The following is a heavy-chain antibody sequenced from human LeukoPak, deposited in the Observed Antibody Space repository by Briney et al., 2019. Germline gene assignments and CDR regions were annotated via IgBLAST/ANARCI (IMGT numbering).Heavy chain of an antibody. CDR2: INHSGDA. D-gene: IGHD5-18*01. Sequence: PSETLSLTCTVSGGSISSGYYWGWIRQPPGKGLEWIGSINHSGDAYYSPSLKSRVTISINTSTKQFSMKLSSVTAADTAVYYCARETIQAPYYYMDVWGKGTTVTVSS. J-gene: IGHJ6*03. V-gene: IGHV4-38-2*02. CDR1: GGSISSGYY. CDR3: ARETIQAPYYYMDV.